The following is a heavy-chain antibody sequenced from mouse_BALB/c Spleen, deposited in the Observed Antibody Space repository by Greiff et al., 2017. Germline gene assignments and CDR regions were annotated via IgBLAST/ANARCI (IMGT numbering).Heavy chain of an antibody. CDR2: IDPETGGT. J-gene: IGHJ2*01. CDR1: GYTFTDYE. CDR3: NAWAGLRRAGDFDY. V-gene: IGHV1-15*01. D-gene: IGHD2-4*01. Sequence: QVHVKQSGAELVRPGASVTLSCKASGYTFTDYEMHWVKQTPVHGLEWIGAIDPETGGTAYNQKFKGKATLTADKSSSTAYMELRSLTSEDSAVYYCNAWAGLRRAGDFDYWGQGTTLTVSS.